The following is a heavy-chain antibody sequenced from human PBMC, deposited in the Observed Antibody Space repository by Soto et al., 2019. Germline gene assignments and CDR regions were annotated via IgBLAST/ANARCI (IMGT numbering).Heavy chain of an antibody. J-gene: IGHJ6*02. D-gene: IGHD6-13*01. CDR2: ISSSSSYI. V-gene: IGHV3-21*01. Sequence: GVLRLSCAASGFTFSSYSMNWVRQAPGKGLEWVSSISSSSSYIYYADSVKGRFTISRDNAKNSLYLQMNSLRAEDTAVYYCAKIKTGIAAAEPYYYYGMDVWGQGTTVTVSS. CDR1: GFTFSSYS. CDR3: AKIKTGIAAAEPYYYYGMDV.